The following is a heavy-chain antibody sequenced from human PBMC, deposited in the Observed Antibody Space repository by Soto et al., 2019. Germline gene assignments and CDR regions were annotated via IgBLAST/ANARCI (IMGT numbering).Heavy chain of an antibody. Sequence: PGGSLRLSCAASGFTLSNYGMHWVRQAPGKGLEWVAVIWYDGGSKNYADSVKGRFTISRDNSKNTLYLEMNSLRVEDTAMYYCARVRGQSNLPSDYWGQGTLVTVSS. CDR1: GFTLSNYG. J-gene: IGHJ4*02. CDR2: IWYDGGSK. V-gene: IGHV3-33*01. D-gene: IGHD1-1*01. CDR3: ARVRGQSNLPSDY.